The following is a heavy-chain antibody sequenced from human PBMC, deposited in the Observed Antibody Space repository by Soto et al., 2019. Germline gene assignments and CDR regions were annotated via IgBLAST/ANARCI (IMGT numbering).Heavy chain of an antibody. CDR2: INHSGST. V-gene: IGHV4-34*01. CDR3: AGLYGSGSDPRLTGPYYFDY. CDR1: GGSFSGYY. Sequence: QVQLQQWGAGLLKPSETLSLTCAVYGGSFSGYYWSWIRQPPGKGLEWIGEINHSGSTNYNPSLKSRVTISVDTSKNQFSLKLSSVTAADTAVYYCAGLYGSGSDPRLTGPYYFDYWGQGTLVTVSS. J-gene: IGHJ4*02. D-gene: IGHD3-10*01.